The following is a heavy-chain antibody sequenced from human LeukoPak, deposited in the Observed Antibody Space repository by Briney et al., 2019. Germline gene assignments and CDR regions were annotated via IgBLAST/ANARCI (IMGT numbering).Heavy chain of an antibody. CDR1: GGSISSGDYY. Sequence: PSETLSLTCTVSGGSISSGDYYWSWIRQPPGKGLEWIGYIYYSGSTYYNPSLKSRVTISVDTSKNQFSLQLSSVTAADTAVYYCARPGLGVAAAENDYWGQGTLVTVSS. J-gene: IGHJ4*02. D-gene: IGHD6-13*01. CDR3: ARPGLGVAAAENDY. CDR2: IYYSGST. V-gene: IGHV4-30-4*08.